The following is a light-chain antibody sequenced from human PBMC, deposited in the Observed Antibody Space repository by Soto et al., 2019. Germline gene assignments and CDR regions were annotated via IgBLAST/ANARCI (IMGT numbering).Light chain of an antibody. V-gene: IGKV3-20*01. CDR3: QQYGNTPLT. CDR1: QSVSASY. J-gene: IGKJ4*01. Sequence: IVLTQSPGTLSLSPWERATLSCRASQSVSASYLAWYQQKPGQAPRLLIYGASSRATGIPDRFSGSGSGTDFTLTISRLEPEDFAVYSCQQYGNTPLTFGGGTKVDIK. CDR2: GAS.